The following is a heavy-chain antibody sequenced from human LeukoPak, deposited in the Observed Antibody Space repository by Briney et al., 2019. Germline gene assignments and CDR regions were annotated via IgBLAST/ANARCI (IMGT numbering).Heavy chain of an antibody. CDR3: TTYYDILIGYDY. D-gene: IGHD3-9*01. Sequence: GGSLRLSCAASGFTFSNAWMSWVRQAPGKGLEWVGRIKSKTDGGTTDYAAPVKGRFTISRDDSKNTRYLQMNSLKTEDTAVYYCTTYYDILIGYDYWGQGTLVTASS. CDR2: IKSKTDGGTT. J-gene: IGHJ4*02. V-gene: IGHV3-15*01. CDR1: GFTFSNAW.